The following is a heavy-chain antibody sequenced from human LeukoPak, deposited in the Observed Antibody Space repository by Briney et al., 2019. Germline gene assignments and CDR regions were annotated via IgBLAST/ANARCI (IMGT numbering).Heavy chain of an antibody. J-gene: IGHJ4*02. D-gene: IGHD6-19*01. CDR1: GYIFTGYY. V-gene: IGHV1-2*02. Sequence: ASVKVSCKASGYIFTGYYIHWVRQAPGQGLEWMGWINPNSGGTNYAQKFQGRVTMTRDTSISTAYMELSRLRSDDTAVYYCARDRGSSGWYNYWGQGTLVTVSS. CDR3: ARDRGSSGWYNY. CDR2: INPNSGGT.